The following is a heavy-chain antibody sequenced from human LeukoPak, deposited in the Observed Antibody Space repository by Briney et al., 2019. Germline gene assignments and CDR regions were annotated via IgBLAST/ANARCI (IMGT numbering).Heavy chain of an antibody. CDR1: GYTFTNYD. Sequence: ASVKISCKASGYTFTNYDINWVRQATGQGLEWMGWINSNNGNTGYAQKFQDRVTMTRDTSTSTVYMELSSLRSEDTAVYYCARPPGYGGYVFDYWGQGTLVTVSS. D-gene: IGHD5-12*01. CDR2: INSNNGNT. V-gene: IGHV1-8*01. J-gene: IGHJ4*02. CDR3: ARPPGYGGYVFDY.